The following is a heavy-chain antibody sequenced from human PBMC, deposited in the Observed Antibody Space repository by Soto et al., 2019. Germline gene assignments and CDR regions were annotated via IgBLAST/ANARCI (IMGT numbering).Heavy chain of an antibody. D-gene: IGHD6-13*01. CDR3: ARDPRIAAAGTGAYYFDY. Sequence: ASVKVSCKASGYTFTSYAMHWVRQAPGQRLEWMGWINAGNGNTKYSQKFQGRVTITRDTSASTAYMELSSLRSEDTAVYYCARDPRIAAAGTGAYYFDYWGQGTLVTVSS. CDR2: INAGNGNT. CDR1: GYTFTSYA. V-gene: IGHV1-3*01. J-gene: IGHJ4*02.